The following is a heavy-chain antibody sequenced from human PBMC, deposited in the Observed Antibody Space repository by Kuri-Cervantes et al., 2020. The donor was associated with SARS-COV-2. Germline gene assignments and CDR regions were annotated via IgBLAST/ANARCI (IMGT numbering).Heavy chain of an antibody. J-gene: IGHJ4*02. CDR3: ARDQRRYRANDAPYDF. CDR2: IYHSGST. CDR1: GYSISSGYY. Sequence: GSLRLSCTVSGYSISSGYYCGWIRQPPGKGLECSGSIYHSGSTYYNPSLRSRVSISVDTSKNQFSLKLTSVTAADTAVYYCARDQRRYRANDAPYDFWGQGPLVTVSS. V-gene: IGHV4-38-2*02. D-gene: IGHD1-26*01.